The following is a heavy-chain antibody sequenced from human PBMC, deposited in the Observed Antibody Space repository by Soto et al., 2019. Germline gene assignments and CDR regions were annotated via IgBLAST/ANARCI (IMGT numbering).Heavy chain of an antibody. J-gene: IGHJ4*02. CDR2: ISYDGSNK. V-gene: IGHV3-30-3*01. D-gene: IGHD3-16*01. CDR1: GFTFSSYA. Sequence: QVQLVESGGGVVQPGRSLRLSCAASGFTFSSYAMHWVRQAPGKGLEWVAVISYDGSNKYYADSVKGRFTISRDNSKNTLYLQMNSLRAEDTDVYYCASQDDYVWGSPYYFDYWGQGTLVTVSS. CDR3: ASQDDYVWGSPYYFDY.